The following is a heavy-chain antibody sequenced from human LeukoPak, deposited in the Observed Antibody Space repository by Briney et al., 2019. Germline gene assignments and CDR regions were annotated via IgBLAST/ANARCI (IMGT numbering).Heavy chain of an antibody. CDR3: GVVVARGRDY. CDR1: GGSFSGYY. CDR2: INHSGST. V-gene: IGHV4-34*01. D-gene: IGHD2-15*01. J-gene: IGHJ4*02. Sequence: SETLSLTCAVYGGSFSGYYWSWIRQPPGKGLEWIGEINHSGSTNYNPSLKSRVTISVDTSKNQSSLKLSSVTAADTAVYYCGVVVARGRDYWGQGTLVTVSS.